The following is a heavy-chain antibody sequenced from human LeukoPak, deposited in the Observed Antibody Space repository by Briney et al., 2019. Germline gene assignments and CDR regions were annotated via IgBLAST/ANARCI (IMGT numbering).Heavy chain of an antibody. V-gene: IGHV3-48*01. CDR1: GFTFSSYS. J-gene: IGHJ3*02. CDR3: ARDLYVDIVATIPDAFDI. CDR2: ISSSSSTI. D-gene: IGHD5-12*01. Sequence: GGSLRLSCAASGFTFSSYSMNWVRQAPGKGLEWVSYISSSSSTIYYADSVKGRFTISRDNAKNSLCLQMNSLRAEDTAVYYCARDLYVDIVATIPDAFDIWGQGTTVTVSS.